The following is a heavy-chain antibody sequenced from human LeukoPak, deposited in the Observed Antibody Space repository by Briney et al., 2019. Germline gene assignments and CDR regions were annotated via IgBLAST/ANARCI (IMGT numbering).Heavy chain of an antibody. D-gene: IGHD6-19*01. Sequence: GGSLRLSCAASGFSFSSFSMNWARQAPGKGLEWVSYISGGSSFTYHVDSVKGRFTISRDNAKNSLYLQMNSLRAEDTAVYYCARDLGYSSGPNYWGQGTRVTVSS. CDR1: GFSFSSFS. J-gene: IGHJ4*02. CDR3: ARDLGYSSGPNY. V-gene: IGHV3-21*01. CDR2: ISGGSSFT.